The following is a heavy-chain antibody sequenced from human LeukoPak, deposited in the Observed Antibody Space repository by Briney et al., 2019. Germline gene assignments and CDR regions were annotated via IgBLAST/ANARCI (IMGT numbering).Heavy chain of an antibody. CDR1: GGSISSSSYY. CDR3: ARQVVVAALFDY. V-gene: IGHV4-39*01. CDR2: IYYSGST. Sequence: SETLSLTCTVSGGSISSSSYYWGWIRQPPGKGLEWIGSIYYSGSTYYNPSLKSRVTISVDTSKNQFSLKLSSVTAADTAVYYCARQVVVAALFDYWGQGPLVTVSS. J-gene: IGHJ4*02. D-gene: IGHD2-15*01.